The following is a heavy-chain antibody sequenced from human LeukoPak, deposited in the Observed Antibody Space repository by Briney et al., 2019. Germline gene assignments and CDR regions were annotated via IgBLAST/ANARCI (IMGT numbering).Heavy chain of an antibody. V-gene: IGHV1-18*01. D-gene: IGHD6-13*01. CDR3: ARVGTSSWYSTGWFDP. CDR2: ISAYNGNT. J-gene: IGHJ5*02. CDR1: GYTFNIYG. Sequence: GASVKVSCKASGYTFNIYGIIWVRQAPGQGLEWMGWISAYNGNTNYAQKLQGRVTMTTDTSTSTAYMELRSLRSDDTAVYYCARVGTSSWYSTGWFDPWGQGTLVTVSS.